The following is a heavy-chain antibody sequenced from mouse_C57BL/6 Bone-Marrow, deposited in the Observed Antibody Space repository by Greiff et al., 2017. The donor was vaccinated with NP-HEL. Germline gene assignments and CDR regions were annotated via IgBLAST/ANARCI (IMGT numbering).Heavy chain of an antibody. J-gene: IGHJ2*01. D-gene: IGHD1-1*01. CDR3: ARRRFITTVVDPLFDY. Sequence: VQLQQSGPGLVKPSQSLSLTCSVTGYSITSGYYWNWIRQFPGNKLEWMGYISYDGSNNYNPSLKNRISITRDTSKNQFFLKLNSVTTEDTATYYCARRRFITTVVDPLFDYWGQGTTLTVSS. CDR1: GYSITSGYY. V-gene: IGHV3-6*01. CDR2: ISYDGSN.